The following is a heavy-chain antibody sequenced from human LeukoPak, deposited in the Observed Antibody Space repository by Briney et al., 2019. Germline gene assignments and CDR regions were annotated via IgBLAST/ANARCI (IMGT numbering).Heavy chain of an antibody. CDR3: ARYYYDSSGYYAFDI. CDR2: IYDSGST. V-gene: IGHV4-4*02. Sequence: SETLSLTCAVSGGSISSSNWWSWVRQPPRKGLEWIGYIYDSGSTNYNPSLKSRVTISADTSKNQFSLRLSSVTAADTAVYYCARYYYDSSGYYAFDIWGQGTMVTVSS. D-gene: IGHD3-22*01. J-gene: IGHJ3*02. CDR1: GGSISSSNW.